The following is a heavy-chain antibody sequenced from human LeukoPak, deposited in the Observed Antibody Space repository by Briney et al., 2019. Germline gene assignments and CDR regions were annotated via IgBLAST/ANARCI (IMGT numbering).Heavy chain of an antibody. CDR2: ISYDGTNK. CDR1: GFTFSSYA. J-gene: IGHJ6*02. V-gene: IGHV3-30-3*01. Sequence: GRSLRLSCAASGFTFSSYAMHWVRQAPGKRLEWVAVISYDGTNKYYADSVKGRFTISRDNSKNTLYLQMSSLRAEDTAVYYCARDRARMGPDGMDVWGQGTTVTVSS. D-gene: IGHD1-14*01. CDR3: ARDRARMGPDGMDV.